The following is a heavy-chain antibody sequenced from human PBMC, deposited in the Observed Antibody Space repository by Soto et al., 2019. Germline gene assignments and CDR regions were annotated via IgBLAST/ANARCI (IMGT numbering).Heavy chain of an antibody. D-gene: IGHD4-17*01. CDR1: GGSFSGYY. CDR3: ATSTVTTATFDY. CDR2: INHSGST. Sequence: NPSETLSLTCAVYGGSFSGYYWSWIRQPPGKGLEWIGEINHSGSTNYNPSLKSRVTISVDTSKNQFSLRLSSVTAADTAVYYCATSTVTTATFDYWGQGTLVTVSS. V-gene: IGHV4-34*01. J-gene: IGHJ4*02.